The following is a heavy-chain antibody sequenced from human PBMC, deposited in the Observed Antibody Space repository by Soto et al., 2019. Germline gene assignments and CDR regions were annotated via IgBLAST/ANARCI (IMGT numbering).Heavy chain of an antibody. J-gene: IGHJ4*02. CDR2: ISSSGSTI. Sequence: GGSLRLSCAASGFTFSDYYMSWIRQAPGKGLEWVSYISSSGSTIYYADPVKGRFTISRDNAKNSLYLQMNSLRAEDTAVYYCARDHREYYFDYWGQGTLVTVSS. V-gene: IGHV3-11*01. CDR1: GFTFSDYY. CDR3: ARDHREYYFDY.